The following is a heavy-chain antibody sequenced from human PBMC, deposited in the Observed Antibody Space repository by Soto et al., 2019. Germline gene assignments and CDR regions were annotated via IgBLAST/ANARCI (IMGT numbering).Heavy chain of an antibody. V-gene: IGHV3-15*05. Sequence: PGVPLRLSRAASGFTFSSYAMSWVCQAPGKGLEWVGRIKSKNDGGTTDYAAPVQGRFTISRDDSKTTIYLQMNSLKTEDTAVYYCTSAGQYCTSTTCKAYWGQGTPVTVSS. CDR3: TSAGQYCTSTTCKAY. D-gene: IGHD2-2*01. CDR1: GFTFSSYA. J-gene: IGHJ4*02. CDR2: IKSKNDGGTT.